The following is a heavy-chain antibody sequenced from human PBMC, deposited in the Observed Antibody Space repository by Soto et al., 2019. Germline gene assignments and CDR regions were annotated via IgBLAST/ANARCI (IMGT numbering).Heavy chain of an antibody. CDR1: GYDFTTYW. Sequence: PGESLKISCKGSGYDFTTYWIGWVRQMPGKGLEYMEIVYPGDSDTRYSPSFQGQVTISADKSTNTAYLQWRSLKASDTAIYYCVRSCSRSSFYYFHCGMDVWGQGTTVTVYS. V-gene: IGHV5-51*01. D-gene: IGHD6-6*01. CDR3: VRSCSRSSFYYFHCGMDV. CDR2: VYPGDSDT. J-gene: IGHJ6*02.